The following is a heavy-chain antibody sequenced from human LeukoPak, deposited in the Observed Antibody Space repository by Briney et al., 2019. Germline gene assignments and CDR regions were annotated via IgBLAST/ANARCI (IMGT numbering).Heavy chain of an antibody. CDR2: INAGNGNT. CDR3: AREGGSSSFDY. D-gene: IGHD6-13*01. J-gene: IGHJ4*02. V-gene: IGHV1-3*01. CDR1: GYTFTSYA. Sequence: ASVKVSCKASGYTFTSYAMHWVRQAPRQRLEWMGWINAGNGNTKYSQKFQGRVTITRDTSANTAYMELSSLRSEDTAVYYCAREGGSSSFDYWGQGTLVTVSS.